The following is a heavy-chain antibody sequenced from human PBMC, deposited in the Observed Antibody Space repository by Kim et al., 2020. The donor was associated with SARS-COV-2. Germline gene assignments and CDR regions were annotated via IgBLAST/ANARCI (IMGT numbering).Heavy chain of an antibody. CDR1: GGSISSSSYY. Sequence: SETLSLTCTVSGGSISSSSYYWGWIRQPPGKGLEWIGGIYYSGSTYYNPSLKSRVTISVDTSKNQFSLKLSSVTAADTAVYYCANIAVAGMGGYWGQGTLVTVSS. CDR2: IYYSGST. V-gene: IGHV4-39*01. J-gene: IGHJ4*02. CDR3: ANIAVAGMGGY. D-gene: IGHD6-19*01.